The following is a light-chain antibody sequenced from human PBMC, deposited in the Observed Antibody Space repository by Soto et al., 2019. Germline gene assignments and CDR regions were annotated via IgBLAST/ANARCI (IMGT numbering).Light chain of an antibody. Sequence: QSVLTQPPSASGTPGQRVTISCSGSNSNIGSNPVNWYHQLPGTAPKLLIYSTNQRPSGVPDRFSGSKSVTSASLAISGLQSEDEADYYCAAWDDSLCGVLFGGGTKLTVL. J-gene: IGLJ2*01. CDR3: AAWDDSLCGVL. CDR1: NSNIGSNP. V-gene: IGLV1-44*01. CDR2: STN.